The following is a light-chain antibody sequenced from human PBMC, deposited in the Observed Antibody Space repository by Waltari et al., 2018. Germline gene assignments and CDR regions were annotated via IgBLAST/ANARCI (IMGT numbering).Light chain of an antibody. CDR1: DSNLGTGYD. CDR2: SNS. J-gene: IGLJ2*01. V-gene: IGLV1-40*01. Sequence: QSVLTQPPSVSGAPGQRVPLSCTGTDSNLGTGYDVHWYQQFPGTAPKLLIYSNSNRPSGVPDRFSGSRSGTSASLTITGLQAEDEADYYCQAYDKSLSSVVFGGGTKVTVL. CDR3: QAYDKSLSSVV.